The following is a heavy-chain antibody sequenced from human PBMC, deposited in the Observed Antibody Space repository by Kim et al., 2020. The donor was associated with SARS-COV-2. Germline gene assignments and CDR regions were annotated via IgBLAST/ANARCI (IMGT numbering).Heavy chain of an antibody. J-gene: IGHJ4*02. CDR2: VKPSGGIT. D-gene: IGHD3-10*01. CDR3: ARSLGWFGEFDY. V-gene: IGHV1-46*01. Sequence: ASVKVSCKASGYTFTTYQMHWVRQAPGQGLEWMGIVKPSGGITSYAQKFQGRVTMTRDTSTSTVYMELTSLTSEDTAVYFCARSLGWFGEFDYWGQGTLVTVSS. CDR1: GYTFTTYQ.